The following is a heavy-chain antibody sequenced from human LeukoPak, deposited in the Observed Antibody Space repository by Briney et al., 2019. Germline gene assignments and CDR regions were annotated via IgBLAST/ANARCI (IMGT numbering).Heavy chain of an antibody. Sequence: GASVKVSCKASGYTFTGYDINWVRQATGQGLEWMGWMNPNSGNTGYAQKFQGRVTITRNTSISTAYMELSSLRSEDTAVYYCARGLSWGWLQLRHYYYMDVWGKGTTVTVSS. CDR3: ARGLSWGWLQLRHYYYMDV. V-gene: IGHV1-8*03. J-gene: IGHJ6*03. CDR2: MNPNSGNT. D-gene: IGHD5-24*01. CDR1: GYTFTGYD.